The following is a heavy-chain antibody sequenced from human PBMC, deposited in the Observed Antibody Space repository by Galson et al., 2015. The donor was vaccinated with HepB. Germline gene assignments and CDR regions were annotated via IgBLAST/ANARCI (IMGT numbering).Heavy chain of an antibody. V-gene: IGHV3-21*01. CDR1: GFTFSRFN. CDR3: AVAYCTAASCPWSFDY. Sequence: SLRLSCAVSGFTFSRFNMNWVRQAPGKGLEWVPSISSGGDYLFYADSVKGRFTISRDDAKNSLYLQMNSLRAEDTAVYFCAVAYCTAASCPWSFDYWGQGTLV. CDR2: ISSGGDYL. J-gene: IGHJ4*02. D-gene: IGHD2-8*02.